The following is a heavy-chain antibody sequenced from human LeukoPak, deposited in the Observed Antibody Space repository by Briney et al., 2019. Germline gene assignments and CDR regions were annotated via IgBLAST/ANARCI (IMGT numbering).Heavy chain of an antibody. J-gene: IGHJ3*02. CDR2: ITSSSSYT. CDR1: GFTFSTYG. Sequence: GGSLRLSCAASGFTFSTYGMNWVRQAPGKGLEWVSSITSSSSYTYYADSVKGRFTISRDNAKKSLYLQMNSLRAEDTAVYYCARDPSNSYGDDDFDIWGQGTMISVSS. V-gene: IGHV3-21*01. D-gene: IGHD5-18*01. CDR3: ARDPSNSYGDDDFDI.